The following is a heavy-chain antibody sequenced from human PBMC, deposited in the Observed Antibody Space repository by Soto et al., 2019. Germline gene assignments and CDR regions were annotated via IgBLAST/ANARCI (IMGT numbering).Heavy chain of an antibody. D-gene: IGHD6-13*01. V-gene: IGHV3-33*01. CDR2: IWYDGSNK. CDR3: ARVSSWYYD. Sequence: QVQLVESGGGVVQPGRSLRLSCAASGFTFSSYGMHWLRQAPGKGLEWVAVIWYDGSNKYYADSVKGRFTISRDNSKNTLYLQMNSLRSEDTAVYYCARVSSWYYDWVQGTLVTVSS. CDR1: GFTFSSYG. J-gene: IGHJ4*02.